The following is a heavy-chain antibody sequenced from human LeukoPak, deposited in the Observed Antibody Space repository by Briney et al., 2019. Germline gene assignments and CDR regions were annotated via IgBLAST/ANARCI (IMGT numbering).Heavy chain of an antibody. CDR3: VSSPRVAAQDV. J-gene: IGHJ6*04. Sequence: PGGSLRLSCAASGFTFSGYSMIWVRQAPGKGLELVSSISGTSSYIYYADSVKGRFTISRDNAKNSLYLQMNNLRAEDTAVYYCVSSPRVAAQDVWGKGTTVTVSS. D-gene: IGHD6-6*01. CDR1: GFTFSGYS. CDR2: ISGTSSYI. V-gene: IGHV3-21*01.